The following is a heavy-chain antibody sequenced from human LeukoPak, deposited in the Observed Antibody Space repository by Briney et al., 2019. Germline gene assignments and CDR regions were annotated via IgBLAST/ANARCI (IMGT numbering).Heavy chain of an antibody. CDR3: ASSPYSSSFDY. Sequence: GTSLRLSCAASGFTFTSYGMHWVRQAPGKGLEWVAVIWYDGSKIYYPDSVKGRFTISRDISKNTVYLQMNSLRAEDTAVYHCASSPYSSSFDYWGQGTLVTVSS. J-gene: IGHJ4*02. CDR1: GFTFTSYG. D-gene: IGHD6-13*01. V-gene: IGHV3-33*01. CDR2: IWYDGSKI.